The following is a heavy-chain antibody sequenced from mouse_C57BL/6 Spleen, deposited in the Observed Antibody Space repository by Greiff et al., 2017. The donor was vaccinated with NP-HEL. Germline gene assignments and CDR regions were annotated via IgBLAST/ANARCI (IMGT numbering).Heavy chain of an antibody. CDR2: IDPSDSYT. CDR3: ATGLKPLDY. CDR1: GYTFTSYW. J-gene: IGHJ2*01. Sequence: QVQLQQPGAELVRPGTSVKLSCKASGYTFTSYWMHWVKQRPGQGLEWIGVIDPSDSYTNYNQKFKGKATLTVDTSSSTAYMQLSSLTSEDSAVYYCATGLKPLDYWGQGTTLTVSS. D-gene: IGHD3-1*01. V-gene: IGHV1-59*01.